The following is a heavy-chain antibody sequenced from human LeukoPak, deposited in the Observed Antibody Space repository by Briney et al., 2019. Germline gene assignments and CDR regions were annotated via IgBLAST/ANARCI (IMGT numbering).Heavy chain of an antibody. CDR1: GFTFSDYY. Sequence: GGSLRLSCAASGFTFSDYYMSWVRQAPGKGLEWVSYISFSGSTVYYADSVKGRFTISRDNAKNSLYLQMNSLRAEDTAVYYCARDFTHTAVVIYYYGLDVWGQGTTVTVSS. V-gene: IGHV3-11*01. J-gene: IGHJ6*02. CDR3: ARDFTHTAVVIYYYGLDV. CDR2: ISFSGSTV. D-gene: IGHD5-18*01.